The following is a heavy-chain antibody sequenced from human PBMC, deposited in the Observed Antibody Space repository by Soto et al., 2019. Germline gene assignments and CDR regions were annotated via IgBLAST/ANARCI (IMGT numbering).Heavy chain of an antibody. V-gene: IGHV3-30*18. J-gene: IGHJ4*02. D-gene: IGHD6-19*01. Sequence: GGSLRLSCAASGFTFSSYGMHWVRQAPGKGLEWVAVISYDGSNKYYADSVKGRFTISRDNSKNTLYLQMNSLRAEDTAVYYCAKDKSSTGSGLSFDFDYWGQGTLVTVSS. CDR1: GFTFSSYG. CDR3: AKDKSSTGSGLSFDFDY. CDR2: ISYDGSNK.